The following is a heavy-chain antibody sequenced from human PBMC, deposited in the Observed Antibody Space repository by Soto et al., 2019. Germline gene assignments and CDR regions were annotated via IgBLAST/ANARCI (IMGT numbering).Heavy chain of an antibody. D-gene: IGHD2-15*01. J-gene: IGHJ3*02. CDR2: IKHSGSS. Sequence: SETLSLTCAVYAGSFSHYYWNWIRQSPGKGLKWIGKIKHSGSSNYNPSLRSRVSISVDMSKNQFSLRLTSVTAADTAVYYCARGGRSDWEVARDISSQGTWVTVSS. CDR1: AGSFSHYY. CDR3: ARGGRSDWEVARDI. V-gene: IGHV4-34*01.